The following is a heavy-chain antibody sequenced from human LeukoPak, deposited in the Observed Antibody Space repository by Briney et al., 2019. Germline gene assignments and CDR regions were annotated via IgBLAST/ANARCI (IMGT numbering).Heavy chain of an antibody. V-gene: IGHV1-69*05. CDR2: ISPIFGTA. CDR3: ARGLGGYSGYDPPGY. J-gene: IGHJ4*02. CDR1: GGTFSSYA. D-gene: IGHD5-12*01. Sequence: SVKVSCKASGGTFSSYAISWVRQAPGQGLEWMGRISPIFGTANYAQKFQGRVTITTDESTSTAYMELSSLRSEDTAVYYCARGLGGYSGYDPPGYWGQGTLVTVSS.